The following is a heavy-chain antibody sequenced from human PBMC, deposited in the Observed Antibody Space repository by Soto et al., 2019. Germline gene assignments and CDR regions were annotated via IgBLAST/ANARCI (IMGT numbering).Heavy chain of an antibody. J-gene: IGHJ5*02. D-gene: IGHD6-13*01. V-gene: IGHV4-34*01. Sequence: SETLSLTCAVYGGSFSGYYWSWIRQPPGKGLEWIGEINHSGSTNYNPSLKSRVTISVDTSKNQFSLKLSSVTAADTAVYYCARDSIAAAKNWFDPWGQGTLVTV. CDR1: GGSFSGYY. CDR2: INHSGST. CDR3: ARDSIAAAKNWFDP.